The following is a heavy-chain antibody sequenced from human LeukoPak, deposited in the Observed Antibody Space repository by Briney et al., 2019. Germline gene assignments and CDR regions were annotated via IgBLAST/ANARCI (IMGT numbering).Heavy chain of an antibody. CDR3: ARGYSNNFYGFDH. CDR1: GYTFTSYD. V-gene: IGHV1-69*13. D-gene: IGHD5-12*01. Sequence: ASVKLSCKASGYTFTSYDISWVRQAPGQGLEWMGGIIPIFGAANYAQKFQGRVTVTADESTSTLYMEVSSLRSEDTAVYYCARGYSNNFYGFDHWGQGILVTVTS. J-gene: IGHJ4*02. CDR2: IIPIFGAA.